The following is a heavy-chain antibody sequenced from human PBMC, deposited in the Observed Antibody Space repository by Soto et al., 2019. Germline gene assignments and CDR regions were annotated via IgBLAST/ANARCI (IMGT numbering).Heavy chain of an antibody. V-gene: IGHV4-31*03. CDR3: ARGVLH. J-gene: IGHJ4*01. Sequence: QVQLQESGPGLVQPSQTLSLTCTVSGGSISSGGYYWSWIRQHPGTGLEWIGHISYSRSTYSHTSVKCRLTISVDTSRNQFSLIVSSVTAADTAVYYCARGVLHCGQGSLVTVSS. CDR1: GGSISSGGYY. CDR2: ISYSRST.